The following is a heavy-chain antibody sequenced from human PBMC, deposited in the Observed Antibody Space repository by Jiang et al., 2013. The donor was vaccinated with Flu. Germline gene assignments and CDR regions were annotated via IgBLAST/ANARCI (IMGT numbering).Heavy chain of an antibody. D-gene: IGHD2-15*01. CDR2: ISPYNGHT. J-gene: IGHJ4*02. Sequence: GAEVKKPGASVKVSSKASGYTFTNYGINWVRQAPGQGLEWMGWISPYNGHTEYAESLQGRVTMTSDTAASTAYMELTSLTSDDTAIYYCARAIGFCSGGSCYFDHWGQATLVTVSS. CDR3: ARAIGFCSGGSCYFDH. V-gene: IGHV1-18*01. CDR1: GYTFTNYG.